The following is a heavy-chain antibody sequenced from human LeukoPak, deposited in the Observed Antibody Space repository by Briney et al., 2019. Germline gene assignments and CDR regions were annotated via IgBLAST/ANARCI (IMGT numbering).Heavy chain of an antibody. CDR2: ISSSSSYI. Sequence: PGGSLRLSCAASGFTFSSYAMSWVRQAPGKGLEWVSSISSSSSYIYYADSVKGRFTISRDNAKNSLYLQMNSLRAEDTAVYYCARDGSGSYYTPFPFDYWGQGTLVTVSS. J-gene: IGHJ4*02. CDR1: GFTFSSYA. V-gene: IGHV3-21*01. CDR3: ARDGSGSYYTPFPFDY. D-gene: IGHD3-10*01.